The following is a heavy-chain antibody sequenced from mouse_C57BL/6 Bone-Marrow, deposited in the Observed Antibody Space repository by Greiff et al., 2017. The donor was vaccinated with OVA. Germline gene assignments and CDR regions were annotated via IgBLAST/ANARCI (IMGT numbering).Heavy chain of an antibody. CDR1: GYTFTSYW. CDR2: IDPSDSYT. CDR3: ARGGAMDY. Sequence: QVQLQQPGAELVKPGASVKLSCKASGYTFTSYWMQWVKQRPGQGLEWIGEIDPSDSYTNYNQKFKGKATLTVDTSSSTAYMQLCSLTSEDSAVYYCARGGAMDYWGQGTSVTVSS. J-gene: IGHJ4*01. V-gene: IGHV1-50*01.